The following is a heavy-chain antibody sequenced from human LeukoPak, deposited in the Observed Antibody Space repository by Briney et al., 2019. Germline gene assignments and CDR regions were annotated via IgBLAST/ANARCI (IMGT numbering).Heavy chain of an antibody. CDR3: AKDSGSVGPNWFDP. CDR1: GFPFDEFA. CDR2: ISWNSGST. Sequence: PGGSLRLSCVASGFPFDEFAMHWVRQTPGKGLEWVSVISWNSGSTHYANSVKGRFTISGDNAKSSLYLQMNSLRAEDTAFYYCAKDSGSVGPNWFDPWGQGTLVSVSS. D-gene: IGHD1-26*01. V-gene: IGHV3-9*01. J-gene: IGHJ5*02.